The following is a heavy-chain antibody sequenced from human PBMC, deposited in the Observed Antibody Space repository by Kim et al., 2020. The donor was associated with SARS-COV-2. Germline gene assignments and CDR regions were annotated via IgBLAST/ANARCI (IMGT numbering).Heavy chain of an antibody. CDR1: GFTFSSYG. Sequence: GGSLRLSCAASGFTFSSYGMHWVRQAPGKGLEWVAVISYDGSNKYYADSVKGRFTISRDNSKNTLYLQMNSLRAEDTAVYYCAKDKSVSYVYGGTDYWGQGTLVTVSS. V-gene: IGHV3-30*18. D-gene: IGHD5-18*01. CDR3: AKDKSVSYVYGGTDY. CDR2: ISYDGSNK. J-gene: IGHJ4*03.